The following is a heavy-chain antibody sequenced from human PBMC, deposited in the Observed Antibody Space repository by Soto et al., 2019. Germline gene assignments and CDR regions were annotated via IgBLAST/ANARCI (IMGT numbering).Heavy chain of an antibody. CDR2: ISTSGSTI. CDR1: GFSFNTYE. CDR3: AYGGRCDY. Sequence: EVQLVESGGGLVQPGGSLRLSCAASGFSFNTYEMNWVRQAPGKGLEWVSYISTSGSTIYYADSVKGRFTISRDNCKNSLYLQMNSVRAEDTAVYYCAYGGRCDYWAQGTQVPVSS. D-gene: IGHD1-26*01. J-gene: IGHJ4*02. V-gene: IGHV3-48*03.